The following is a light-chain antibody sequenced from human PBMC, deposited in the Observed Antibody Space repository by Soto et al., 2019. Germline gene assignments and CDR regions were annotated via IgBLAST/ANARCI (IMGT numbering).Light chain of an antibody. CDR2: KAS. V-gene: IGKV1-5*03. J-gene: IGKJ1*01. CDR1: QSISTW. Sequence: IQMTQSPSTLSASVGDRVTITCRASQSISTWLAWYQQKPGKSPKVLIYKASRLESGVPSRFSGSGSGKEFTLTISSLQPDDFANYSCQQYNSYSRTFGQGIKVEIK. CDR3: QQYNSYSRT.